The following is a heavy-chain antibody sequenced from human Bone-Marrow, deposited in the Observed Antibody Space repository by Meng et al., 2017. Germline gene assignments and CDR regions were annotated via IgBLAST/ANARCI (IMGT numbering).Heavy chain of an antibody. J-gene: IGHJ4*02. V-gene: IGHV4-4*07. CDR1: GGSISSSY. CDR3: ASSSGWYGEGDY. CDR2: IYTSGST. Sequence: SLSEPLTPPSTVSGGSISSSYWIWLRQPAGKGLEWIGRIYTSGSTNYNPSPKSRVTMSVDTSKTQFSLKLSSVTAADTAVYYCASSSGWYGEGDYWGQGTLVTVSS. D-gene: IGHD6-19*01.